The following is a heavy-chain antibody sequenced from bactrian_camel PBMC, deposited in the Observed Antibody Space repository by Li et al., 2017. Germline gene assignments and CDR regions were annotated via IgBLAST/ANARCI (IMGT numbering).Heavy chain of an antibody. J-gene: IGHJ4*01. CDR2: IFDDGTST. Sequence: VQLVESGGGSVQPGGSLRLSCVASAYSFRLDCMGWFRRVPGKEREAVATIFDDGTSTYYSDSVKGRFTISTDNAKKTLYLEMNSLKLEDTAVYFCASRKVGHVCFPMMRAIDYDYWGQGTQVTVS. CDR1: AYSFRLDC. V-gene: IGHV3-2*01. D-gene: IGHD1*01. CDR3: ASRKVGHVCFPMMRAIDYDY.